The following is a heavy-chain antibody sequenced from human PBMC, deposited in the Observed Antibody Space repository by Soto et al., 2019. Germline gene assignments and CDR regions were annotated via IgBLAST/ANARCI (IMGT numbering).Heavy chain of an antibody. V-gene: IGHV1-3*01. CDR2: INAGNGNT. CDR3: ARVNGGRDDAFDI. Sequence: ASVKVSCKASGYTFTSDAMHWVRQAPGQRLEWMGWINAGNGNTKYSQKFQGRVTITRDTSASTAYMDLSSLRSEDTAVYYCARVNGGRDDAFDIWGQGTMVPVSS. J-gene: IGHJ3*02. D-gene: IGHD1-1*01. CDR1: GYTFTSDA.